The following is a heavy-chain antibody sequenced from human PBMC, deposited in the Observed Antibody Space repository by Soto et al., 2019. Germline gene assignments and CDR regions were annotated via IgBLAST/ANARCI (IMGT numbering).Heavy chain of an antibody. V-gene: IGHV3-74*01. Sequence: EVQLVESGGGLVQPGGSLRLSCAASGFTFSSQWLHWVRQAPGKGLVWISRINNDGTSTNSADSVKGRFTVSRDNAKKTMSLQMNSLRAEDTAVYYCASWRGGYTYGLDHWGQGTPVTVSS. J-gene: IGHJ4*02. CDR1: GFTFSSQW. CDR2: INNDGTST. D-gene: IGHD5-18*01. CDR3: ASWRGGYTYGLDH.